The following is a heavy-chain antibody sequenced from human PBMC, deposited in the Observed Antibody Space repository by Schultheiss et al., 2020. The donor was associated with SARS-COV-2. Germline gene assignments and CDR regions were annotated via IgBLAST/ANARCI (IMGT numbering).Heavy chain of an antibody. D-gene: IGHD4-23*01. CDR3: ARGVVTKYYYYYGMDV. J-gene: IGHJ6*02. V-gene: IGHV4-39*07. CDR2: INHSGST. CDR1: GGSISSGDHY. Sequence: SETLSLTCTVSGGSISSGDHYWTWIRQPPGEGLEWIGEINHSGSTNYNPSLKSRVTISVDTTKNQFSLKLSSVTAADTAVYYCARGVVTKYYYYYGMDVWGQGTTVTVSS.